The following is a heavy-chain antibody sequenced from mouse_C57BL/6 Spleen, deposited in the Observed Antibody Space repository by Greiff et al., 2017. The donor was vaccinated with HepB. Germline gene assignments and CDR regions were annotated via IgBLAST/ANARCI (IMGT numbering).Heavy chain of an antibody. CDR2: INPSDSET. J-gene: IGHJ4*01. V-gene: IGHV1-52*01. CDR3: ARSGGFYYGYDEMDY. CDR1: GYTFTSYW. Sequence: QVQLQQPGAELVRPGSSVKLSCKASGYTFTSYWMHWVKQRPIQGLEWIGNINPSDSETHYNQKFKDKATLTVDKSSSTAYMQLSSLTSEDSAVYYCARSGGFYYGYDEMDYWGQGTSVTVSS. D-gene: IGHD2-2*01.